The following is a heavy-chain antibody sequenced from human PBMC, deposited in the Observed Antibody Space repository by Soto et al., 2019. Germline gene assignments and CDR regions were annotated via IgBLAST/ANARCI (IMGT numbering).Heavy chain of an antibody. Sequence: GGSLRLSCAAFGFTFSSYWMSWVRQAPGKGLEWVANIKQDGSEKYYVDSVKGRFTISRDNAKNSLYLQMNSLRAEDTAVYYCARVAARRGWFDPWGQGTLVTVSS. CDR3: ARVAARRGWFDP. D-gene: IGHD6-6*01. V-gene: IGHV3-7*01. CDR2: IKQDGSEK. CDR1: GFTFSSYW. J-gene: IGHJ5*02.